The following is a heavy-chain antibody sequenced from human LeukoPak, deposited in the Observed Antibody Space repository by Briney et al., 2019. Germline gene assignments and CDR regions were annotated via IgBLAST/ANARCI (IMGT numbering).Heavy chain of an antibody. D-gene: IGHD1-26*01. V-gene: IGHV3-7*01. CDR3: ARSGSYFGYYYYMDV. Sequence: GGSLRLSCAASGFTFSSYWMSWVRQAPGKGLEWVANIKQDGSEKYYVDSVKGRFTISRDNAKNSLYLQMNSLRAGDTAVYYCARSGSYFGYYYYMDVWGKGTTVTVSS. J-gene: IGHJ6*03. CDR1: GFTFSSYW. CDR2: IKQDGSEK.